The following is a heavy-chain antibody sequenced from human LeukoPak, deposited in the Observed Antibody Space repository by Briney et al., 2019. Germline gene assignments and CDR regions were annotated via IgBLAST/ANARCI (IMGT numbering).Heavy chain of an antibody. J-gene: IGHJ5*02. CDR1: GGSFSGYY. Sequence: PSETLSLTCAVYGGSFSGYYWSWIRQPPGKGLEWIGEINHSGSTNYNPSLKSRVIISVDSSKNQFSLRLSSVTAADTAVYYCARHYGPWGQGTLVTVSS. CDR3: ARHYGP. D-gene: IGHD3-16*01. V-gene: IGHV4-34*01. CDR2: INHSGST.